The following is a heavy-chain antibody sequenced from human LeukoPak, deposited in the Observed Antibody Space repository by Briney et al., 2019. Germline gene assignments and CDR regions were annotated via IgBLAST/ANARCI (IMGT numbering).Heavy chain of an antibody. D-gene: IGHD3-22*01. CDR1: GGSISSGSYY. Sequence: PSETLSLTCTVSGGSISSGSYYWSWIRQPAGKGLEWIGRIYTSGSANYNLSLKSRVTMSVDTSKNQFSLKLSSVTAADTAVYYCARAGTYDSSGYYYKYYYYMDVWGKGTTVTISS. CDR3: ARAGTYDSSGYYYKYYYYMDV. J-gene: IGHJ6*03. V-gene: IGHV4-61*02. CDR2: IYTSGSA.